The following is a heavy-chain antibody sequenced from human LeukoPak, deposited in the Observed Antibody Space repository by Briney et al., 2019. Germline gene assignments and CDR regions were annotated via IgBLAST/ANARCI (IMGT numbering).Heavy chain of an antibody. CDR3: ARDICGSGSSYYYYYMDV. CDR2: ILPIFGTA. D-gene: IGHD3-10*01. Sequence: ASVKLSCKASGGTDSSYAISWVRQAPGQGLEWMGGILPIFGTANKEQKFQGRVKITTDESTSTAYMELSSLRSEDTAVYYCARDICGSGSSYYYYYMDVWGKGTTVTVSS. V-gene: IGHV1-69*05. J-gene: IGHJ6*03. CDR1: GGTDSSYA.